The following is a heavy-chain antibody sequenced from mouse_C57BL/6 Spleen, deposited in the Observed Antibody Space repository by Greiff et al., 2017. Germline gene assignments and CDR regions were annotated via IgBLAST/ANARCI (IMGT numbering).Heavy chain of an antibody. D-gene: IGHD1-1*01. Sequence: VQLQQSVAELVRPGASVKLSCTASGFNFKNTYMHWVKQRPEQGLEWIGRIDPANGNTKYAPKFQGKATITADTSSNTAYLQLSSLTSEDTAIYYCDRNYGSSYNWYFDVWGTGTTVTVSS. CDR1: GFNFKNTY. CDR3: DRNYGSSYNWYFDV. CDR2: IDPANGNT. V-gene: IGHV14-3*01. J-gene: IGHJ1*03.